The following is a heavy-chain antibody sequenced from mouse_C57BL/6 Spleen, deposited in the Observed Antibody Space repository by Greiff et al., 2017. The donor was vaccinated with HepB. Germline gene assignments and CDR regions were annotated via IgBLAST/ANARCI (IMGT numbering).Heavy chain of an antibody. Sequence: EVKLQQSGPELVKPGASVKISCKASGYSFTDYNMNWVKQSNGKSLEWIGVINPNYGTTSYNQKFKGKAALTVDQSSSTAYMQLNSLTSEDSAVYYCAYYDYVRNYFDYWGQGTTLTVSS. D-gene: IGHD2-4*01. V-gene: IGHV1-39*01. J-gene: IGHJ2*01. CDR3: AYYDYVRNYFDY. CDR1: GYSFTDYN. CDR2: INPNYGTT.